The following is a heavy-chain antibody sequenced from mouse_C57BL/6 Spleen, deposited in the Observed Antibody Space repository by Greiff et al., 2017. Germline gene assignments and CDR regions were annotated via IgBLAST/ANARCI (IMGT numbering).Heavy chain of an antibody. CDR3: ARETYYYGSSYVGYAMDY. CDR1: GYTFTSYW. Sequence: QVQLQQSGAELVRPGSSVKLSCKASGYTFTSYWMHWVKQRPIQGLEWIGNIDPSDSETHYNQKFKDKATLTVDKSSSTAYMQLSSLTSEDSAVYYCARETYYYGSSYVGYAMDYWGQGTSVTVSS. CDR2: IDPSDSET. J-gene: IGHJ4*01. D-gene: IGHD1-1*01. V-gene: IGHV1-52*01.